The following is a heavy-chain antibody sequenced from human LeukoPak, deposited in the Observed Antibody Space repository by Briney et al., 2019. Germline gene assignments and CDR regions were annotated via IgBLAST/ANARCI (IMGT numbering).Heavy chain of an antibody. CDR3: PSENWAFTHFGF. Sequence: PSGTLSLTCAASGGSISTYNRWSCRRQPPGKGLEWIGEVHLNGATHYNPSLGSRVSMSIDKSKNHMSLKLTSVTAADTAIYYCPSENWAFTHFGFWGQGTLVTVSS. J-gene: IGHJ1*01. V-gene: IGHV4-4*02. CDR1: GGSISTYNR. CDR2: VHLNGAT. D-gene: IGHD3-3*02.